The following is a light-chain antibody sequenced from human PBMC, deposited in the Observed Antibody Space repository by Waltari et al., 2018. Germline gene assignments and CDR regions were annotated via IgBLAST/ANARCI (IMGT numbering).Light chain of an antibody. CDR2: AAS. V-gene: IGKV1-39*01. CDR1: QSISYY. CDR3: QQSYSLYT. Sequence: DIQMTQSPSSLSASVGDRVTITCRASQSISYYLNWYQQKPGKAPKILIYAASTLQSGVPSRFSGSGSGTDFTLTISSLQTEDFGTYYCQQSYSLYTFGQGTKLEIK. J-gene: IGKJ2*01.